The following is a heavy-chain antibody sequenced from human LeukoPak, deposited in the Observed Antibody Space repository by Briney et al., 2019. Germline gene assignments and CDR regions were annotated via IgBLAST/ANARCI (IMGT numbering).Heavy chain of an antibody. J-gene: IGHJ4*02. Sequence: GGALRLSCVGSGFTFSSYWMTWVRQAPGKGLEWVANIKDDGSEKYSVDSVKARFTISRDNAKNLLYLQMSSLRAEDTAVYYCARARIDYWGQGTLVTVSS. CDR3: ARARIDY. CDR1: GFTFSSYW. CDR2: IKDDGSEK. D-gene: IGHD1-14*01. V-gene: IGHV3-7*04.